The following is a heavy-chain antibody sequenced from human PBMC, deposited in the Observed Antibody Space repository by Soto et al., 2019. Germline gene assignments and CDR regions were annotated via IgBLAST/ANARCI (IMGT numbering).Heavy chain of an antibody. V-gene: IGHV4-30-2*01. D-gene: IGHD2-21*02. CDR2: IYHSGST. CDR1: GGSISGGGYS. J-gene: IGHJ4*02. Sequence: SETLSLTCAVSGGSISGGGYSWSWIRQPPGKGLEWIGYIYHSGSTYYNPSLKSRVTISVDRSKNQFSLKLSSVTAADTAVYYCARAYCGGDCYSGYFDYWGQGTLVTVSS. CDR3: ARAYCGGDCYSGYFDY.